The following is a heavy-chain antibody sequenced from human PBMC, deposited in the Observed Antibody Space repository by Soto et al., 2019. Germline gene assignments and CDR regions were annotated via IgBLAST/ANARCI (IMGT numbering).Heavy chain of an antibody. J-gene: IGHJ4*02. V-gene: IGHV4-4*02. Sequence: PSETLSLTCAVSCGSISSRNWWSWVRQPPGKGLEWIGEIYHSGSTNYNPSLKSRVTISVDKSKNQFSLKLSSVTAADTAVYYCAIKLYFDDSGRPFDCWGQGTLVTVFS. CDR3: AIKLYFDDSGRPFDC. D-gene: IGHD3-10*01. CDR2: IYHSGST. CDR1: CGSISSRNW.